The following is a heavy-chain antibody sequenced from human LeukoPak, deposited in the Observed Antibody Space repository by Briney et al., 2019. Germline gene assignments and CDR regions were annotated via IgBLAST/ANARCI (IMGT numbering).Heavy chain of an antibody. V-gene: IGHV3-7*04. J-gene: IGHJ5*02. CDR1: GFTFSRFW. Sequence: GGSLRLSCAASGFTFSRFWMSWVRQAPGRGLEWVATIKEDGSAKYYVDSVKGRFTISRDNAKNSLDLQMNSLRAEDTAVYYCARHGTDDYDSSGYLRPWGQGTLVTVSS. D-gene: IGHD3-22*01. CDR2: IKEDGSAK. CDR3: ARHGTDDYDSSGYLRP.